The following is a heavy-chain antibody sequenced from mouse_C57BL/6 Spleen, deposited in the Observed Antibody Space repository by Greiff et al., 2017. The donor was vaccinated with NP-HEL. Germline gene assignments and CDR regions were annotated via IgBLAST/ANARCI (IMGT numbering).Heavy chain of an antibody. Sequence: VMLVESGAELARPGASVKLSCKASGYTFTSYGISWVKQRPGQGLEWIGEIYPRSGNTYSNEKFKGKATLTADKSSSTAYMELRSLTSDDSAVFFCTKTDYDEGYYFAMGCWGQGTSVTVST. J-gene: IGHJ4*01. V-gene: IGHV1-81*01. CDR2: IYPRSGNT. CDR3: TKTDYDEGYYFAMGC. D-gene: IGHD2-4*01. CDR1: GYTFTSYG.